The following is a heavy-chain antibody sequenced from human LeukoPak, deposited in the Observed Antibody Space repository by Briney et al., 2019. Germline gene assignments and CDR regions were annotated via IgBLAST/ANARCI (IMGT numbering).Heavy chain of an antibody. CDR1: GFTFSSYS. J-gene: IGHJ4*02. V-gene: IGHV3-48*02. CDR2: ISSSSSTI. Sequence: PGGSLRLSCAASGFTFSSYSMNWVRQAPGKGLEWVPYISSSSSTIYYADSVKGRFTISRDNTKNSLYLQMNSLRDEDTAVYYCARDGGYDILTGYSSTLDYWGQGTLVTVSS. D-gene: IGHD3-9*01. CDR3: ARDGGYDILTGYSSTLDY.